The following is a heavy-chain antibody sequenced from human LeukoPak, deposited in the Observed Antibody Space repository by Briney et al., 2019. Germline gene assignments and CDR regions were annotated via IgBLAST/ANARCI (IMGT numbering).Heavy chain of an antibody. CDR3: AKDREVFYGMDV. D-gene: IGHD1-26*01. V-gene: IGHV3-20*04. CDR2: INWNGGST. J-gene: IGHJ6*02. CDR1: GFTFDDYG. Sequence: AGGSLRLSCAASGFTFDDYGMSWVRQAPGKGLEWVSGINWNGGSTGYADSVKGRFTISRDNSKNSLYLQMNSLRTEDTALYYCAKDREVFYGMDVWGQGTTVTVSS.